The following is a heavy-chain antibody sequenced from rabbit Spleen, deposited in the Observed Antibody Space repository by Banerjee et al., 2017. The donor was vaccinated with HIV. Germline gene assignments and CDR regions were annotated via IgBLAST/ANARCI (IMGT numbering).Heavy chain of an antibody. Sequence: QSLEESGGDLVKPGASLTLTCTASGFSFSSYYMWWVRQAPGKGLEWIAYVDAGSSGSTYYANWAKGRFTISKSSSTTVTLQMTSLTVAATATYFCARDSGSSFSSYGMDLWGQGTLVTVS. CDR2: VDAGSSGST. J-gene: IGHJ6*01. CDR1: GFSFSSYY. D-gene: IGHD8-1*01. CDR3: ARDSGSSFSSYGMDL. V-gene: IGHV1S40*01.